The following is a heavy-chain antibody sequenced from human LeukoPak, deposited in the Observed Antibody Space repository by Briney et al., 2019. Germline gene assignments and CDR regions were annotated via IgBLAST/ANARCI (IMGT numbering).Heavy chain of an antibody. CDR1: GGSISSDY. Sequence: PSETLSLTCTVSGGSISSDYWSWIRQPPGKGLEWIGPIYTSGSTNYKPSLTSRVTMSVDTSKNQFSLKLSSVTAADTAVYYCARLGYSSGYFDYWGQGTLVTVSS. CDR3: ARLGYSSGYFDY. CDR2: IYTSGST. J-gene: IGHJ4*02. V-gene: IGHV4-4*07. D-gene: IGHD5-18*01.